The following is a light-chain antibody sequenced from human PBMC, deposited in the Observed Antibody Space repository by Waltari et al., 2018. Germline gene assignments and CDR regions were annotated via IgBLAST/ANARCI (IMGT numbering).Light chain of an antibody. J-gene: IGLJ1*01. CDR1: SSNIGAGYD. CDR2: GNT. Sequence: QSVLTQPPSVSGAPGQRVTISCTGSSSNIGAGYDVHWYQQLPGTAPKLLIYGNTNLPAGVPDRFSGSKSGTSASLAISGLQAEDEADYYCQSYDSSLSGCVFGTGTTVTVL. CDR3: QSYDSSLSGCV. V-gene: IGLV1-40*01.